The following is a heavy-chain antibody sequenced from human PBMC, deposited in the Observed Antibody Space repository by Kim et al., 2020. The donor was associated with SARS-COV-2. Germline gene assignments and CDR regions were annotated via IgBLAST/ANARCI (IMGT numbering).Heavy chain of an antibody. CDR2: IRSKANSYAT. Sequence: GGSLRLSCAASGFTFSGSAMHWVRQASGKGLEWVGRIRSKANSYATAYGASVKGRFTISRDDSKNTAYLQMNSLKTDDTAVYYCARRGDYGMDVWGQGTTVTVSS. J-gene: IGHJ6*02. V-gene: IGHV3-73*01. CDR3: ARRGDYGMDV. CDR1: GFTFSGSA.